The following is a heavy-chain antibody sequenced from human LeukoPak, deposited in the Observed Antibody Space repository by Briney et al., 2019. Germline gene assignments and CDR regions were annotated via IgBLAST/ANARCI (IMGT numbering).Heavy chain of an antibody. Sequence: GGSLRLSCAASGFTFSSYWMSWVRQAPGKGLEWVANVKQDGSDIYYVDSVKGRFTISRDNAKNSLYLRMNSLRAEDTAVYYCARTAAGSFVDFWGQGTLVTVCS. CDR3: ARTAAGSFVDF. V-gene: IGHV3-7*05. J-gene: IGHJ4*02. CDR2: VKQDGSDI. CDR1: GFTFSSYW. D-gene: IGHD6-13*01.